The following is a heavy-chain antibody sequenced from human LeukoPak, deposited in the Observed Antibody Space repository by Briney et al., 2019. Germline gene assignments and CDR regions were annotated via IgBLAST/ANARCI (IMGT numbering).Heavy chain of an antibody. CDR1: GFTFRSYA. J-gene: IGHJ3*02. CDR2: ISGRGGNI. Sequence: PGGSLRLSCAASGFTFRSYAMSWVRRAQGKGLEWVSAISGRGGNINYAESVKGRFTISRDNSKNTLYLQMNSLRADDTAVYYCATLIAAAGPPSAFDAFDIWGQGTMVTVSS. CDR3: ATLIAAAGPPSAFDAFDI. D-gene: IGHD6-13*01. V-gene: IGHV3-23*01.